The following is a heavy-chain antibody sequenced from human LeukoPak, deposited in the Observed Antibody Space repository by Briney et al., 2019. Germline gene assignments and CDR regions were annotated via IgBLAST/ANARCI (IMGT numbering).Heavy chain of an antibody. CDR3: ARVYRKDVYNFDGFDI. Sequence: PSQTLSLTCTVSSGSINSDGYYRSWIRQPAGKGLEWIGRVYSSGSANYSPSLKSRVIISIDTSKNQFSLRLSSATAADTAVYYCARVYRKDVYNFDGFDIWGQGTMVTVS. V-gene: IGHV4-61*02. CDR2: VYSSGSA. J-gene: IGHJ3*02. D-gene: IGHD5-24*01. CDR1: SGSINSDGYY.